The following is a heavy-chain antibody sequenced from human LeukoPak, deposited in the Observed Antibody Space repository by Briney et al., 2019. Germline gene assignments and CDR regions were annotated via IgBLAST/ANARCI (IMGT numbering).Heavy chain of an antibody. CDR1: GFTFSSYG. Sequence: GGSLRPSCAASGFTFSSYGMHWVCQAPGKGLEWVAVISYDGSNKYYADSVKGRFTISRDNSKNTLYLQMNSLRAEDTAVYYCAKDRLRYSSSYYFDYWGQGTLVTVSS. D-gene: IGHD6-6*01. CDR2: ISYDGSNK. J-gene: IGHJ4*02. V-gene: IGHV3-30*18. CDR3: AKDRLRYSSSYYFDY.